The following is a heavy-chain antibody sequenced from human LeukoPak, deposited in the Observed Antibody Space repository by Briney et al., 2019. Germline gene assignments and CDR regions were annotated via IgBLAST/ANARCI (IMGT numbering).Heavy chain of an antibody. J-gene: IGHJ4*02. V-gene: IGHV3-30*18. D-gene: IGHD6-19*01. CDR2: KSYDGSNK. CDR1: GFTFSSYG. CDR3: AKDRRQWLVRGLFVHFDY. Sequence: PGRSLRLSCAASGFTFSSYGMHWVRQAPGKGLEWVAVKSYDGSNKYYADSVKGRFTISRDNSKNTLYLQMNSLRAEDTAVYYCAKDRRQWLVRGLFVHFDYWGQGTLVTVSS.